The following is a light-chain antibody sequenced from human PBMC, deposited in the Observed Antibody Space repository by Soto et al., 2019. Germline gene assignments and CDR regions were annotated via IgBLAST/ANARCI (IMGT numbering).Light chain of an antibody. CDR3: QHYDSYPSAWT. V-gene: IGKV3-20*01. Sequence: IVLTQSPGTLSLSPGERATLSCRASQSVSNSYLAWYQQKRGQAPRLLIYGASSRATGIPDRFSGSGSGPDFILTISRLEPEDFAVYFCQHYDSYPSAWTFGQGTKVDI. J-gene: IGKJ1*01. CDR1: QSVSNSY. CDR2: GAS.